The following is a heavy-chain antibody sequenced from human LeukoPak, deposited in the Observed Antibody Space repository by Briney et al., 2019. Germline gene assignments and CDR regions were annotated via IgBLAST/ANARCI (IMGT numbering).Heavy chain of an antibody. V-gene: IGHV4-4*02. CDR1: GGSIGASINSPNW. D-gene: IGHD6-19*01. J-gene: IGHJ4*02. Sequence: SETLSLTCTVSGGSIGASINSPNWWSWVRQPPGKGLEWIGEIYHSGSTNYNPSLKSRVTISVDKPKNQFSLKLSSVTAADTAVYYCAMGPRGSFGYWGQGTLVTVSS. CDR3: AMGPRGSFGY. CDR2: IYHSGST.